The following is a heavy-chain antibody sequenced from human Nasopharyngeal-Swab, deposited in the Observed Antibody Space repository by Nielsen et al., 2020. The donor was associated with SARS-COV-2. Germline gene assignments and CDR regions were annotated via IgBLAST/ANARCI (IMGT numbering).Heavy chain of an antibody. CDR1: GYTFTSYY. CDR3: ARDPSITIFGVVIMDY. CDR2: INPSGGST. Sequence: ASAKVSCKASGYTFTSYYMHWVRQAPGQGLEWMGIINPSGGSTSYAQKFQGRVTMTRDTSTSTVYMELSSLRSEDTAVYYCARDPSITIFGVVIMDYWGQGTLVTVSS. V-gene: IGHV1-46*01. D-gene: IGHD3-3*01. J-gene: IGHJ4*02.